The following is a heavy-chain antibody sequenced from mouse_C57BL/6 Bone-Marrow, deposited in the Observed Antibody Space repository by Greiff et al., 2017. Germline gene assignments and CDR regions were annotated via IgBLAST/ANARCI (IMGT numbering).Heavy chain of an antibody. D-gene: IGHD1-1*01. CDR3: ARSFYYYGSSPWFAY. J-gene: IGHJ3*01. CDR1: GYTFTSYW. V-gene: IGHV1-69*01. CDR2: IDPSDSYT. Sequence: QVQLQQPGAELVMPGASVKLSCKASGYTFTSYWMHWVKQRPGQGLEWIGEIDPSDSYTNYNQKFKGKSTLTVDKSSSTAYMRLSGLTSEDSAVYYCARSFYYYGSSPWFAYWVQGTLVTVSA.